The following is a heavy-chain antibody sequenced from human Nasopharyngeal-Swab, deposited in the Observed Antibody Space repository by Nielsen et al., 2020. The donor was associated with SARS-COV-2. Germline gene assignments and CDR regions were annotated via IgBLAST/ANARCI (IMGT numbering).Heavy chain of an antibody. CDR3: ARGSTTVTEYYYYYYFDV. V-gene: IGHV1-2*06. D-gene: IGHD4-17*01. CDR2: INPNSGGT. J-gene: IGHJ6*03. Sequence: WVRQAPGQGLEWMGRINPNSGGTNYAQKFQGRVTVTREKSRRAAYMELSRLRSVDTAVYYCARGSTTVTEYYYYYYFDVWGKGTTVTVSS.